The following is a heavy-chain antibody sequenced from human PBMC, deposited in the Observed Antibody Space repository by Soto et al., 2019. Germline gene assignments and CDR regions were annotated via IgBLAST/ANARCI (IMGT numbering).Heavy chain of an antibody. CDR1: GFTFGDYA. Sequence: GGSLRLSCTASGFTFGDYAMSWFRQAPGKGLEWVGFIRSKAYGGTTEYAASVKGRFTISRDDSKSIAYLQMNSLKTEDTAMYYCARTSAAGKYYYGMDVWGQGTTVTVSS. CDR3: ARTSAAGKYYYGMDV. J-gene: IGHJ6*02. D-gene: IGHD6-13*01. CDR2: IRSKAYGGTT. V-gene: IGHV3-49*03.